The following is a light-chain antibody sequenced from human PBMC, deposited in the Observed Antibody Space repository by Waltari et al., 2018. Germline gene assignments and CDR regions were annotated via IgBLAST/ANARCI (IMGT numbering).Light chain of an antibody. CDR1: SSDIGTYNY. Sequence: QSALTQPASVSGSPGQSITVSCTGTSSDIGTYNYVSWYQQHTGKAPKLMIYDVSSRPSVVSTRFSGSKSGNTASLTISGLQAEDEADYYCDSKSSSSPHVFGTGTKVTVL. V-gene: IGLV2-14*03. J-gene: IGLJ1*01. CDR2: DVS. CDR3: DSKSSSSPHV.